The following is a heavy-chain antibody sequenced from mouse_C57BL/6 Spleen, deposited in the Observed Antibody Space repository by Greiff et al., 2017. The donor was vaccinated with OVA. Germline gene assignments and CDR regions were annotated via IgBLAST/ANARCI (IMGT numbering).Heavy chain of an antibody. Sequence: VQLKQSGAELVRPGASVKLSCTASGFNIKDDYMHWVKQRPEQGLEWIGWIDPENGDTEYASKFQGKATITADTSSNTAYLQLSSLTSEDTAVYYCTRLRRGGYYYAMDYWGQGTSVTVSS. CDR1: GFNIKDDY. D-gene: IGHD2-12*01. V-gene: IGHV14-4*01. CDR2: IDPENGDT. CDR3: TRLRRGGYYYAMDY. J-gene: IGHJ4*01.